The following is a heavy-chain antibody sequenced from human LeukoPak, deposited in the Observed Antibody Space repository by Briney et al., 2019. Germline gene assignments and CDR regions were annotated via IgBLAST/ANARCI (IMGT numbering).Heavy chain of an antibody. CDR2: INRNSGGT. CDR3: ARSISGYDFFY. Sequence: ASVKVSCKASGYTFTGYYMHWVRQAPGQGLEWMGWINRNSGGTNYAQKFQGRVTMTRDTSISTAYMELSRLRSDDTAVYYCARSISGYDFFYWGQGTLVTVSS. V-gene: IGHV1-2*02. D-gene: IGHD5-12*01. CDR1: GYTFTGYY. J-gene: IGHJ4*02.